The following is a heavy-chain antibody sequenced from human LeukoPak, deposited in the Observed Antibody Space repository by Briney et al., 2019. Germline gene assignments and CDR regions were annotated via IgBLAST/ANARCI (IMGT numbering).Heavy chain of an antibody. CDR2: IKPNSGGT. CDR3: ARDRDYYDSSGYYPLDY. CDR1: GYTFTGYY. V-gene: IGHV1-2*02. J-gene: IGHJ4*02. Sequence: ASVKVSCKASGYTFTGYYMHWVRQAPGQGLEWMGWIKPNSGGTRSAQKFQGRVTMTRDTSISTAYMELTRLRSDDTAVYYCARDRDYYDSSGYYPLDYWGQGSLVTVSS. D-gene: IGHD3-22*01.